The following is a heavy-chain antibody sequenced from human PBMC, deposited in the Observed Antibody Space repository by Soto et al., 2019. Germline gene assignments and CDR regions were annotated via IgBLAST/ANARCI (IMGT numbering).Heavy chain of an antibody. D-gene: IGHD3-22*01. V-gene: IGHV3-33*01. CDR3: ARDGAMIVVLGGAQVAYYFDY. Sequence: GGSLRLSCAASGFTFSSYGMHWVRQAPGKGLEWVAVIWYDGSNKYYADSVKGRFTISRDNSKNTLYLQMNSLRAEDTAVYYCARDGAMIVVLGGAQVAYYFDYWGQGTLVTVSS. CDR1: GFTFSSYG. CDR2: IWYDGSNK. J-gene: IGHJ4*02.